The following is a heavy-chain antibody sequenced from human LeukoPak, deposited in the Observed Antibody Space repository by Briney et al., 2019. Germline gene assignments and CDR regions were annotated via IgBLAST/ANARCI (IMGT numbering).Heavy chain of an antibody. CDR2: ISGGGGTT. V-gene: IGHV3-23*01. CDR3: ARVDCSSTTCTYYYYGLDV. CDR1: GFTFSTYA. J-gene: IGHJ6*02. D-gene: IGHD2-2*01. Sequence: GGSLRLSCAASGFTFSTYAMSWVRQAPGKGLEWVPAISGGGGTTHYADSVKGRFTISRDNSKNTLYLQMDSLRAEDTAVYYCARVDCSSTTCTYYYYGLDVWGQGTTVTVSS.